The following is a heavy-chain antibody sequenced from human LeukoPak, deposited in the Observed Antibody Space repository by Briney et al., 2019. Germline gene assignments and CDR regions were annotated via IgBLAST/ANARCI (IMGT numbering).Heavy chain of an antibody. D-gene: IGHD3-22*01. V-gene: IGHV3-9*03. Sequence: AGRPLRLSCAASGFSFDDYAMHWVRQAPGKGLEWVSGITGNGGTIAYADSVKGRFTVSRDNAKSSLYLQMSSLRAEDMALYYCVRESGSYYFDYWGQGTLVTVSS. J-gene: IGHJ4*02. CDR2: ITGNGGTI. CDR3: VRESGSYYFDY. CDR1: GFSFDDYA.